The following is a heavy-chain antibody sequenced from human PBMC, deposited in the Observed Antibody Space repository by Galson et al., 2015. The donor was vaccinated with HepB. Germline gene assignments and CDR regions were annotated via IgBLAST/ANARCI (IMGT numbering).Heavy chain of an antibody. V-gene: IGHV1-69*06. J-gene: IGHJ4*02. Sequence: SVKVSCKASGGTFSSYAISWVRQAPGQGLEWMGRIIPIFGTANYAQKFQGRVTITADKSTSTAYMELSSLRSEDTAVYYCARGVGGYSYGQLDYWGQGTLVTVSS. CDR2: IIPIFGTA. CDR1: GGTFSSYA. CDR3: ARGVGGYSYGQLDY. D-gene: IGHD5-18*01.